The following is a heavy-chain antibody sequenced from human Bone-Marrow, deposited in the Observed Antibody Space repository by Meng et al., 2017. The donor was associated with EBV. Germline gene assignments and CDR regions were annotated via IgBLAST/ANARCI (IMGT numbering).Heavy chain of an antibody. CDR1: GGAFRYSA. D-gene: IGHD3-10*01. CDR3: ARESGRGYTPDF. CDR2: LIPDFGTP. J-gene: IGHJ4*02. V-gene: IGHV1-69*01. Sequence: QVQVVQSGEEVKKPGSSGKVSCKASGGAFRYSAISWVRQAPGQGLEWMGGLIPDFGTPDYAQNYQDRVTITADESTSTAYMELNSLTTEDTAIYYCARESGRGYTPDFWGQGTLVTVSS.